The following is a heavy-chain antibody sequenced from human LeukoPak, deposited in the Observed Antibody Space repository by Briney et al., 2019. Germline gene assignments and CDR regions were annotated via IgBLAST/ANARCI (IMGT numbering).Heavy chain of an antibody. J-gene: IGHJ3*02. CDR1: GYTFTGYY. CDR2: INPNSGGT. V-gene: IGHV1-2*02. CDR3: ARGGVFTIFGVGDAFDI. D-gene: IGHD3-3*01. Sequence: GASVKVSCKASGYTFTGYYMHWVRQAPGQGLEWMGWINPNSGGTNYAQKFQGRVTMTRDTSISTAYMELSRLRSDDTAVYYCARGGVFTIFGVGDAFDIWGQGTMVTVSS.